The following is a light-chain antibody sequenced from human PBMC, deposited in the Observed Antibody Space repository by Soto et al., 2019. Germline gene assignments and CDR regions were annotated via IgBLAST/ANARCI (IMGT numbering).Light chain of an antibody. CDR2: EGS. CDR3: CSYAGEV. V-gene: IGLV2-23*01. Sequence: QSALTQPASVSGSPGQSITISCTGTSSDVGSYNLVSWYQQHPGKAPKLMIYEGSKRPSGVSNRFSGSKSGNTASLTISGLQAEDEADYYCCSYAGEVFGGGTKLTVL. J-gene: IGLJ2*01. CDR1: SSDVGSYNL.